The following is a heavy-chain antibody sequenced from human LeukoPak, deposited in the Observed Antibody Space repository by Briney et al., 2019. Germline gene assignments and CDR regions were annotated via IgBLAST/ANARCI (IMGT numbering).Heavy chain of an antibody. CDR3: ARGRGSSGYHGSDY. CDR1: GDTFSSYA. J-gene: IGHJ4*02. Sequence: SVKVPCKASGDTFSSYAISWVRQAPGQRLEWVGGIFPIFGKANYVQKFQGRVTITTDDSTNTAYMELSSLRSEDTAVYYCARGRGSSGYHGSDYWGQGTLVTVSS. CDR2: IFPIFGKA. D-gene: IGHD3-22*01. V-gene: IGHV1-69*05.